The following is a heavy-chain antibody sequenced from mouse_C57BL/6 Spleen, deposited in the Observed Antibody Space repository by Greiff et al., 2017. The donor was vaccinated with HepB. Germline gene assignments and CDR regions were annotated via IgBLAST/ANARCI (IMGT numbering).Heavy chain of an antibody. CDR1: GFNIKDYY. Sequence: VQLQQSGAELVKPGASVKLSCTASGFNIKDYYMHWVKQRPEQGLEWIGRIDPEDGDTKYAPKFQGKATITADTSSNTAYLQLSSLTAEDTSVYCCAGAPYYGSSLLAYWGQGTLVTVSA. V-gene: IGHV14-2*01. CDR2: IDPEDGDT. D-gene: IGHD1-1*01. J-gene: IGHJ3*01. CDR3: AGAPYYGSSLLAY.